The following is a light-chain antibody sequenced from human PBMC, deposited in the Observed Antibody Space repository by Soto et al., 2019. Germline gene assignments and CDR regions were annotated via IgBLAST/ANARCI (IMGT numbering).Light chain of an antibody. J-gene: IGKJ5*01. CDR1: QSVSNF. CDR3: QQRSNWPIT. CDR2: DTS. V-gene: IGKV3-11*01. Sequence: EIVLTQSPSTLSLSPGKIATLSCRASQSVSNFLAWYQQKPGQAPRILIYDTSNRATGIPARFSGSGYGTDFTLTINNLDPEDFAVYYGQQRSNWPITFGQGTRLDIK.